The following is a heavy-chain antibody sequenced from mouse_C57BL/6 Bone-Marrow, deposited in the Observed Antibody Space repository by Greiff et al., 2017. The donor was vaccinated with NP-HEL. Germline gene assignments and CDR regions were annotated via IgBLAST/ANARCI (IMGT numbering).Heavy chain of an antibody. CDR1: GYTFTSYT. CDR3: ARWGYYFYAMDY. CDR2: INPSSGYT. V-gene: IGHV1-4*01. Sequence: VQLQQSGAELARPGASVKMSCKASGYTFTSYTMHWVKQRPGQGLEWIGYINPSSGYTKYNQKFKDKATLTADKSSSTAYMQLSSLTSEDSAVYYCARWGYYFYAMDYWGQGTSVTVSS. J-gene: IGHJ4*01. D-gene: IGHD1-1*01.